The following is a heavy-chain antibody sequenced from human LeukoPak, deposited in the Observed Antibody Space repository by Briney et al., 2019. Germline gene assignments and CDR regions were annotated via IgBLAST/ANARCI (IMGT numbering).Heavy chain of an antibody. D-gene: IGHD1-1*01. CDR1: GGSISTYY. CDR3: ARHGLEPTSFYYYMDV. CDR2: IYYSGST. Sequence: SETLSLTCSVSGGSISTYYWRWVRQPPGKGLEWVGYIYYSGSTNYHPSLKSRVTISIDTSKNQFSLKVSSVTAADTAVYYCARHGLEPTSFYYYMDVWGKGTTVTVSS. J-gene: IGHJ6*03. V-gene: IGHV4-59*08.